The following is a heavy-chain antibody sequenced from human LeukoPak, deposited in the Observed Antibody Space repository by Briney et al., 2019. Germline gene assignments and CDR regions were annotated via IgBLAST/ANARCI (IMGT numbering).Heavy chain of an antibody. D-gene: IGHD3-3*01. CDR1: GFTFTTYN. CDR3: ASHIEWYFDY. Sequence: GGSLRLSCAASGFTFTTYNMNWVRQAPGKGLEWVSVIYSGGSTYYADSVKGRFTISRDNSKNTLYLQMNSLRAEDTTVYYCASHIEWYFDYWGQGTLVTVSS. CDR2: IYSGGST. J-gene: IGHJ4*02. V-gene: IGHV3-66*04.